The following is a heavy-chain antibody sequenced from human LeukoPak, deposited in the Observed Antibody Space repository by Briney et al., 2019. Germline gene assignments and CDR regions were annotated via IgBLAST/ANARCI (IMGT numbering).Heavy chain of an antibody. Sequence: ASVKASCKASGYTFTSYSFSWVRQAPGQGLEWMGWVSTTNDKANYAQKLQGRVTKTTDTSTSTAYMELRSLSSDDTAVYYCGRVVTGYYRLDPWGLGTLVTVSS. CDR2: VSTTNDKA. J-gene: IGHJ5*02. D-gene: IGHD3-9*01. V-gene: IGHV1-18*01. CDR3: GRVVTGYYRLDP. CDR1: GYTFTSYS.